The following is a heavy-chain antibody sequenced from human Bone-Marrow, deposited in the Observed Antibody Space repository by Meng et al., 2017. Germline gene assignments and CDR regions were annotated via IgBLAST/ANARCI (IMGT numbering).Heavy chain of an antibody. CDR2: INHSGTT. V-gene: IGHV4-38-2*02. CDR1: GYSISSGFY. J-gene: IGHJ5*02. D-gene: IGHD1-14*01. CDR3: ARSAGGA. Sequence: SETLSLTCTVSGYSISSGFYWGWIRQSPGKGLEWIGSINHSGTTYDNPSLKSRVTISVDTSKNQFSLKLSSVTAADTAVYYCARSAGGAWGQGTLVTVSS.